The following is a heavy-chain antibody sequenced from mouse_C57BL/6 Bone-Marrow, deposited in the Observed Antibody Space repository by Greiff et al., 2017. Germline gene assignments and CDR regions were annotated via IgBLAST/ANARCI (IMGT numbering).Heavy chain of an antibody. CDR1: GYTFTSYW. CDR2: IDPSDSYT. CDR3: ARGPEDY. Sequence: QVQLKQPGAELVRPGTSVKLSCKASGYTFTSYWMHWVKQRPGQGLEWIGVIDPSDSYTNYNQKFKGKATLTVDTSSSTAYMQLSSLTSEDSAVYYCARGPEDYWGQGTSVTVSS. V-gene: IGHV1-59*01. J-gene: IGHJ4*01.